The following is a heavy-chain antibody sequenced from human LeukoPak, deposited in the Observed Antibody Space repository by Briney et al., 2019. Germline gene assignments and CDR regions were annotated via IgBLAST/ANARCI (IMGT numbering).Heavy chain of an antibody. J-gene: IGHJ6*02. CDR3: ARGAYGSGSSLDV. CDR1: GYRFSTSW. CDR2: IYPDDSDS. Sequence: GESLQISCQGSGYRFSTSWIAWVRPMPGKGLEWMGIIYPDDSDSRYSPSFEGQVTFSVDKSISTAYLQWSSLKASDTAIYYCARGAYGSGSSLDVWGQGTPVTVSS. D-gene: IGHD3-10*01. V-gene: IGHV5-51*01.